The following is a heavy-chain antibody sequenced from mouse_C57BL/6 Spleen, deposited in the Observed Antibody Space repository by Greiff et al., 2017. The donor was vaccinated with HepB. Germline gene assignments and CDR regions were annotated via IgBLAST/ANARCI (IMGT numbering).Heavy chain of an antibody. CDR1: GYSITSGYY. D-gene: IGHD2-4*01. CDR3: AREEGYDYDGAWFAY. Sequence: QSGPGLVKPSQSLSLTCSVTGYSITSGYYWNWIRQFPGNKLEWMGYISYDGSNNYNPSLKNRISITRDTSKNQFFLKLNSVTTEDTATDYCAREEGYDYDGAWFAYWGQGTLVTVSA. CDR2: ISYDGSN. J-gene: IGHJ3*01. V-gene: IGHV3-6*01.